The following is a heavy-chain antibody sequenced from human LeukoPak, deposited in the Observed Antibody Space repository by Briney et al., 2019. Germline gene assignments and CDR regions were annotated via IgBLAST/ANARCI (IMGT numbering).Heavy chain of an antibody. CDR3: ARGGDVVVPAAYDFDY. CDR2: ISSSSGYI. V-gene: IGHV3-21*01. D-gene: IGHD2-2*01. J-gene: IGHJ4*02. CDR1: GFTFSSYS. Sequence: GGSLRLSCAASGFTFSSYSMNWVRPAPGKGLEWVSPISSSSGYIYYAASVKGRFTISRDNAKNSLYLQMNSLRAEDTAVYYCARGGDVVVPAAYDFDYWGQGTLVTVSS.